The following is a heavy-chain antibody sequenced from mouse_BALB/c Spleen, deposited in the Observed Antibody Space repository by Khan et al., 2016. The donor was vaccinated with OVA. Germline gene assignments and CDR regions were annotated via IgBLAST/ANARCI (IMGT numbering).Heavy chain of an antibody. J-gene: IGHJ4*01. CDR1: GDSITSGF. D-gene: IGHD1-1*01. Sequence: EVQLQESGPSLVKPSQTLSITCSVTGDSITSGFWNWIRKFPGNKFEYMGYVTYSGNTYYNPSLKSRISITRDTSKSQYYLQLNSVTTEDTATYFCARSYGSWAMDYWGRGTSVTVSS. CDR3: ARSYGSWAMDY. V-gene: IGHV3-8*02. CDR2: VTYSGNT.